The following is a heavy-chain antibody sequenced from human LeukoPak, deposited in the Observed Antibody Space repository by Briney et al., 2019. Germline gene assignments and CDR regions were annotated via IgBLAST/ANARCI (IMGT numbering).Heavy chain of an antibody. CDR1: GGSFSGYY. V-gene: IGHV4-34*01. D-gene: IGHD3-22*01. Sequence: SETLSLTCAVYGGSFSGYYWSWIRQPPGKGLEWIGEINHSGSTNYNPSLKSRVTISVDTSKNQFSLKLSSVTAADTAVYYCARDGRYYDSSNFDYWGQGTLVTVSS. CDR2: INHSGST. CDR3: ARDGRYYDSSNFDY. J-gene: IGHJ4*02.